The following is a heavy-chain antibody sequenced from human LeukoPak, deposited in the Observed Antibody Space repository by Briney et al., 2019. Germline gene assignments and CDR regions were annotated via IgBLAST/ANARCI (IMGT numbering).Heavy chain of an antibody. CDR3: ARVAYMFRERLNCFDP. CDR1: GCSISSGGYS. CDR2: NHHRGST. D-gene: IGHD3-10*01. J-gene: IGHJ5*02. Sequence: SQTLSLTCAVSGCSISSGGYSWIWLGQPPGKDLESIGYNHHRGSTYYNPSLKRRVIISIDTSKDQFSLKLNSVTAADTAVYYCARVAYMFRERLNCFDPWGQGTLVTVSS. V-gene: IGHV4-30-2*01.